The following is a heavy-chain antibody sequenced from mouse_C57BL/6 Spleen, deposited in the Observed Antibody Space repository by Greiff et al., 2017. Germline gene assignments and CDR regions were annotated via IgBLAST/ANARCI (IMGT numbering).Heavy chain of an antibody. CDR2: INPSTGGT. V-gene: IGHV1-42*01. Sequence: EVQLQQSGPELVKPGASVKISCKASGYSFTGYYMNWVKQSPEKSLEWIGEINPSTGGTTYNQKFKAKATLTVDKSSSTAYMQLKSLTSEDSAVYYWAREGGFAYWGQGTLVTVSA. J-gene: IGHJ3*01. CDR1: GYSFTGYY. CDR3: AREGGFAY.